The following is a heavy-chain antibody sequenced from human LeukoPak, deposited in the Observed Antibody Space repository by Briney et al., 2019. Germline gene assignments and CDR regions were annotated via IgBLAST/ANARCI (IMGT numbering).Heavy chain of an antibody. V-gene: IGHV3-15*01. Sequence: PGGSLRLSCAASGFIFPNAWMHWVRQAPGKGLEWVGRIKNKNSGRTTNYVAPVKGRFTISRDDSRNTLYLEMDSLKTEDTAVYSCVTDGGLLPYYFTYWSQGTLVTVSS. CDR1: GFIFPNAW. D-gene: IGHD3-10*01. CDR3: VTDGGLLPYYFTY. CDR2: IKNKNSGRTT. J-gene: IGHJ1*01.